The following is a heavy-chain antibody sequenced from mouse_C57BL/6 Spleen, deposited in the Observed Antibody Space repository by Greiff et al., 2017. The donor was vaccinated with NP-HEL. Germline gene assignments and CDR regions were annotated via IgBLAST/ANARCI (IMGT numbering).Heavy chain of an antibody. CDR1: GYTFTSYW. J-gene: IGHJ2*01. V-gene: IGHV1-50*01. CDR2: IDPSDSYT. CDR3: ARSGAAQATVFGY. D-gene: IGHD3-2*02. Sequence: QVQLQQPGAELVKPGASVKLSCKASGYTFTSYWMQWVKQRPGQGLEWIGEIDPSDSYTNYNQKFKGKATLTVDTSSSTAYMQLSSLTSEDSAVYYCARSGAAQATVFGYWGQGTTLTVSS.